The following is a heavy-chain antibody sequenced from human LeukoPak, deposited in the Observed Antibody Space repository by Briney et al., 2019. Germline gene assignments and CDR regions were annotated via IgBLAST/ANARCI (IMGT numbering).Heavy chain of an antibody. Sequence: ASVKVSCKVSGYTLTELSMHWMRQAPGKGLEWMGGFDPEDGETIYAQKFQGRVTMAEDTSTDTAYMELSSLRSEDTAVYYCATNLLHNYDILTGYGYWGQGTLVTVSS. CDR3: ATNLLHNYDILTGYGY. D-gene: IGHD3-9*01. J-gene: IGHJ4*02. CDR2: FDPEDGET. CDR1: GYTLTELS. V-gene: IGHV1-24*01.